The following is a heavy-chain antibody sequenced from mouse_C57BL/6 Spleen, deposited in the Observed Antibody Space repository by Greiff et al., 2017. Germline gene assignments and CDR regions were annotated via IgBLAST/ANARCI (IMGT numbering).Heavy chain of an antibody. CDR2: INPYNGGT. J-gene: IGHJ3*01. Sequence: VQLQQSGPVLVKPGASVKMSCKASGYTFTDYYMNWVKQSHGKSLEWIGVINPYNGGTSYNQKFKGKATLTVDKSSSTAYMELNSLTSEDSAVYYCAYGYGGAWFAYWGQGTLVTVSA. CDR1: GYTFTDYY. CDR3: AYGYGGAWFAY. V-gene: IGHV1-19*01. D-gene: IGHD2-2*01.